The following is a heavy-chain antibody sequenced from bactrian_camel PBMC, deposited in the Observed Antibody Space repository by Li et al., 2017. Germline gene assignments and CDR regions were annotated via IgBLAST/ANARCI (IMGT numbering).Heavy chain of an antibody. D-gene: IGHD4*01. CDR2: IRRSGGET. CDR3: AAGRCPGTPTMTRPRVEPDTGSFGW. J-gene: IGHJ6*01. CDR1: GHSRGSNC. V-gene: IGHV3S55*01. Sequence: VQLVESGGGSVQTGGSLRLSCVVSGHSRGSNCVGWYRLPPGRAPAEREGIAAIRRSGGETWYAGSVKGRFTISQDNAKNTLYLQMDDLKPGDTGVYVCAAGRCPGTPTMTRPRVEPDTGSFGWWGRGTQVTVS.